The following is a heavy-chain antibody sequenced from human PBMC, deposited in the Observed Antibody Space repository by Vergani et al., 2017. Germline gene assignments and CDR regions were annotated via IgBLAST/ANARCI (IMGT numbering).Heavy chain of an antibody. Sequence: QVQLQESGPGLVKPSETLSLTCTVSGGSISSYYWSWIRQPPGKGLEWIGYIYYSGSTNYNPSLKSRVTISVDTSKNQFSLKLSSVTAADTAVYYCARVFTNYGSGSYYNAYYFDYWGQGTLVTVSS. CDR3: ARVFTNYGSGSYYNAYYFDY. J-gene: IGHJ4*02. D-gene: IGHD3-10*01. V-gene: IGHV4-59*01. CDR1: GGSISSYY. CDR2: IYYSGST.